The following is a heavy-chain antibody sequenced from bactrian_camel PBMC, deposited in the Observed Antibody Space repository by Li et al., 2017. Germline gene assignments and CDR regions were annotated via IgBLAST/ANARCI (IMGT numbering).Heavy chain of an antibody. J-gene: IGHJ4*01. CDR1: EFAVDGAD. D-gene: IGHD5*01. CDR3: TAARGRRYGSTYHEILGVCEYNV. V-gene: IGHV3S55*01. CDR2: VAIDGTP. Sequence: HVQLVESGGGSVQAGGSLRLTCVASEFAVDGADMGWYRQAPGHECELVSSVAIDGTPDYAASVKGRFTISRDNVKNTLNLQMNSLEPEDTGMYYCTAARGRRYGSTYHEILGVCEYNVWGQGTQVTVS.